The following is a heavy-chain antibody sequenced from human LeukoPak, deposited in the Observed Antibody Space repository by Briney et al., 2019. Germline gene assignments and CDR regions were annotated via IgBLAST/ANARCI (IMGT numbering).Heavy chain of an antibody. CDR3: ARAPPPTYYYYYMDV. J-gene: IGHJ6*03. CDR2: ISSGSSYI. V-gene: IGHV3-21*01. CDR1: GFTFSSYS. Sequence: PGGSLRLSCAASGFTFSSYSMNWVRQAPGKGLEWVSSISSGSSYIYYADSVKGRFTISRDNAKNSLYLQMNSLRAEDTAVYYCARAPPPTYYYYYMDVWGKGTTVTISS.